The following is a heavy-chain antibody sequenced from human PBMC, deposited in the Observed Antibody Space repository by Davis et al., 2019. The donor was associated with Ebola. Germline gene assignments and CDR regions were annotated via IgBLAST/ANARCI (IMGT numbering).Heavy chain of an antibody. J-gene: IGHJ3*02. V-gene: IGHV3-11*01. CDR1: GFTFSDYY. D-gene: IGHD3-10*01. CDR3: AREGLLWFGELLYRSVAFDI. Sequence: GESLKISCVASGFTFSDYYMSWIRQAPGKGLEWVSYISSSGSTIYYADSVKGRFTISRDNAKNSLYLQMNSLRAEDTAVYYCAREGLLWFGELLYRSVAFDIWGQGTMVTVSS. CDR2: ISSSGSTI.